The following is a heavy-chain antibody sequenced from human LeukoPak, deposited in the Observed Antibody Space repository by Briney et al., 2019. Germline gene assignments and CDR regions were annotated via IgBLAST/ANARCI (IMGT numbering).Heavy chain of an antibody. V-gene: IGHV3-15*01. CDR2: IKSKADGGTT. CDR3: ATDPARGIR. Sequence: GGSLRLSCAASGFTFSNAWMSWVRQAPGKGLEWVGRIKSKADGGTTDYAAPVKGRFTISRDDSKNTLYLQMNSLKTKDTAVYYCATDPARGIRWGQGSLVTVSS. CDR1: GFTFSNAW. D-gene: IGHD3-10*01. J-gene: IGHJ4*02.